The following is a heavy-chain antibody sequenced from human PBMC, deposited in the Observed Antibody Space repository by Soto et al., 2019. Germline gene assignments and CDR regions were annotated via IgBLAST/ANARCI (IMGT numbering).Heavy chain of an antibody. CDR3: AKDLGESTYGDSDAFDI. Sequence: GGSLIISCAASGVTFSSYGMHWVRQAPGKGLEWVAVISYDGSNKYYADSVKGRFTISRDNSKNTLYLQMNSLRAEDTAVYYCAKDLGESTYGDSDAFDIWGQGTMVTVSS. J-gene: IGHJ3*02. D-gene: IGHD4-17*01. V-gene: IGHV3-30*18. CDR2: ISYDGSNK. CDR1: GVTFSSYG.